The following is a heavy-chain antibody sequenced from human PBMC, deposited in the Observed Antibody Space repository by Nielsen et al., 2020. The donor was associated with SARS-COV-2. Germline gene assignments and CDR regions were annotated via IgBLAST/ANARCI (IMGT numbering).Heavy chain of an antibody. J-gene: IGHJ5*02. Sequence: SETLSLTCTVSGGSISSYYWNWIRQPPGKGLEWIGYIHYSGSTHYNPSLKSRVTISVDTSKNQFSLKLRSVTAADTAMYYCAKGENNWFGPWGQGTLVTVSS. D-gene: IGHD1-26*01. CDR3: AKGENNWFGP. CDR1: GGSISSYY. V-gene: IGHV4-59*01. CDR2: IHYSGST.